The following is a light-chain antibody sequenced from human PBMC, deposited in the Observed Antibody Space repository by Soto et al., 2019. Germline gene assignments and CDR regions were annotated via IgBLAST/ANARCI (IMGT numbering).Light chain of an antibody. CDR1: QSISSW. V-gene: IGKV1-5*01. Sequence: DIQMTQSPSTLSASVGDRVTITCRASQSISSWLAWYQQKPGQAPKLLIYDASSLESGVPSRFSGSGSGTEFTLTISSLQPDDFATYYCQQYNSHSLYTFGQGTKLEIK. CDR3: QQYNSHSLYT. CDR2: DAS. J-gene: IGKJ2*01.